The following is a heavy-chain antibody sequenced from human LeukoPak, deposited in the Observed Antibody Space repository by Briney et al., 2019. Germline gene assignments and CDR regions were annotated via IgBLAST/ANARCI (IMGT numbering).Heavy chain of an antibody. Sequence: GGSLRLSCAASGFTFSSYAMSWVRQAPGKGLEWVSAISGSGGSTYYADSVKGRFTISRDNSKNTLYLQMNSLRAEDMAVYYCAKGAYDFWSGYYDYWGQGALVTVSS. CDR2: ISGSGGST. CDR1: GFTFSSYA. V-gene: IGHV3-23*01. J-gene: IGHJ4*02. CDR3: AKGAYDFWSGYYDY. D-gene: IGHD3-3*01.